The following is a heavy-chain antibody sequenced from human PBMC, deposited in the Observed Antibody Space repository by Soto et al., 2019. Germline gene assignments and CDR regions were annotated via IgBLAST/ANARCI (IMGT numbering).Heavy chain of an antibody. Sequence: GGSLRLSCAASGFTFSNAWMSWVRQAPGKGLEWVGRIKSKTDGGTTDYAAPVKGRFTISRDDSKNTLYLQMNSLKTEDTAVYYCTTAKYQLPGPLYYYYYMDVWGKGTTVTVSS. CDR2: IKSKTDGGTT. CDR3: TTAKYQLPGPLYYYYYMDV. D-gene: IGHD2-2*01. J-gene: IGHJ6*03. V-gene: IGHV3-15*01. CDR1: GFTFSNAW.